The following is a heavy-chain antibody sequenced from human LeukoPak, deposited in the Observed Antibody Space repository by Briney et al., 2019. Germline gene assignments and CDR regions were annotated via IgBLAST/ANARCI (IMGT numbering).Heavy chain of an antibody. CDR2: ISAYNGNT. J-gene: IGHJ4*02. CDR3: AREVLMVYAYFDY. D-gene: IGHD2-8*01. CDR1: GGTFSSYA. Sequence: ASVKVSCKASGGTFSSYAISWVRQAPGQGLEWMGWISAYNGNTNYAQKLQGRVTMTTDTSTSTAYMELRSLRSDDTAVYYCAREVLMVYAYFDYWGQGTLVTVSS. V-gene: IGHV1-18*01.